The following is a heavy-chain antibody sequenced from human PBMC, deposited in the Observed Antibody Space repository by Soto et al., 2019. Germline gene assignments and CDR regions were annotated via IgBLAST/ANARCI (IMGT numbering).Heavy chain of an antibody. D-gene: IGHD3-3*01. CDR2: IYYSGST. Sequence: QVQLQESGPGLVKPSQTLSLTCTVSGGSISSGDYYWSWIRQPPGKGLEWIGYIYYSGSTYYNPSLKSRVTISVDTSKNQFSLKLSSVTAADTAVYYCARAGYDFWGGYANWFDPWGQGTLVTVSS. CDR1: GGSISSGDYY. CDR3: ARAGYDFWGGYANWFDP. V-gene: IGHV4-30-4*01. J-gene: IGHJ5*02.